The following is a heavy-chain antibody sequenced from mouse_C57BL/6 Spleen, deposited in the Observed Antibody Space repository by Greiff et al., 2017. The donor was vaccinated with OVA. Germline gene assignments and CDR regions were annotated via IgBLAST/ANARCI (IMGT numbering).Heavy chain of an antibody. D-gene: IGHD1-1*01. CDR2: INYDGSST. J-gene: IGHJ2*01. Sequence: EVMLVESEGGLVQPGSSMKLSCTASGFTFSDYYMAWVRQVPEKGLEWVANINYDGSSTYYLDSLKSRFIISRDNAKNILYLQMSSLKSEDTATYYCASGVAPWYFDYWGQGTTLTVSS. CDR1: GFTFSDYY. CDR3: ASGVAPWYFDY. V-gene: IGHV5-16*01.